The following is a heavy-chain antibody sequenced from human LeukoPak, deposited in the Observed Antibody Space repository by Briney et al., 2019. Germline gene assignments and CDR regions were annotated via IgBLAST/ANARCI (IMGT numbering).Heavy chain of an antibody. D-gene: IGHD6-13*01. Sequence: GASVKVSCKASGYTFTTYYMHWVRQAPGQGLEWMGIINPSGGSTSYAQKFQGRVTMTRDTSTSTVYMELSRLRSDDTAVYYCARRQTRYSSSWYLGFDPWGQGTLVTVSS. V-gene: IGHV1-46*01. CDR3: ARRQTRYSSSWYLGFDP. J-gene: IGHJ5*02. CDR1: GYTFTTYY. CDR2: INPSGGST.